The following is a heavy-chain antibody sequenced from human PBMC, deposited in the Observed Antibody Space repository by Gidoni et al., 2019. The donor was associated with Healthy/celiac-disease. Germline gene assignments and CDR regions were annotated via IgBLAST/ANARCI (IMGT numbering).Heavy chain of an antibody. Sequence: QVQLVQSGAEVKNPGASVQVSCKASGYTFTSYDLNLVRTATGQGLEWMGWMNPNSGNTGYAQKFQGRVTMTRNTSISTAYMELSSLRSEDTAVYYCARGYSYYDFWSGYYPTYYYYGMDVGGQGTTVTVSS. CDR3: ARGYSYYDFWSGYYPTYYYYGMDV. J-gene: IGHJ6*02. D-gene: IGHD3-3*01. V-gene: IGHV1-8*01. CDR1: GYTFTSYD. CDR2: MNPNSGNT.